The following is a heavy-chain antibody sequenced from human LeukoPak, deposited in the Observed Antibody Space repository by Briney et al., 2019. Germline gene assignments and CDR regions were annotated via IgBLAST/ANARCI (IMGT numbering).Heavy chain of an antibody. V-gene: IGHV3-53*01. J-gene: IGHJ4*02. CDR3: ARGYNSVYWFFDY. CDR1: GFTVSRNY. CDR2: IYSGGTI. Sequence: HPGGSLRLSCAASGFTVSRNYMSWVRQAPGKGLEWVSVIYSGGTIDYADSVKGRFTISRDNSKNTLYLQMNSLRAEDTAVYYCARGYNSVYWFFDYWGQGTLVTVSS. D-gene: IGHD5/OR15-5a*01.